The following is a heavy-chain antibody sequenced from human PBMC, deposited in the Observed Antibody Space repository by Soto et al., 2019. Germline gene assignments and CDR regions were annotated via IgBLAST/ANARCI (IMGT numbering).Heavy chain of an antibody. J-gene: IGHJ2*01. D-gene: IGHD5-12*01. CDR2: IWYDGSNK. CDR3: ARVRRDGYHHRNWYFDL. V-gene: IGHV3-33*01. Sequence: QVQLVESGGGVVQPGRSLRLSCAASGFTFSSYGMHWVRQAPGKGLEWVAVIWYDGSNKYYADSVKGRFTIYRDNSKNKLYLQMNSLRAEDKAVYYCARVRRDGYHHRNWYFDLWGRGTLVTVSS. CDR1: GFTFSSYG.